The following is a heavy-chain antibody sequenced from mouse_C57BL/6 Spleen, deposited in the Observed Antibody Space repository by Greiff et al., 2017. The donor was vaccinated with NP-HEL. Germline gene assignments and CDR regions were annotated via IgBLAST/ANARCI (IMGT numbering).Heavy chain of an antibody. Sequence: QVHVKQPGAELVKPGASVKLSCKASGYTFTSYWMQWVKQRPGQGLEWIGEIDPSDSYTNYNQKFKGKATLTVDTSSSTAYMQLSSLTSEDSAVYYCARDGLGSRFAYWGQGTLVTVSA. D-gene: IGHD3-3*01. CDR3: ARDGLGSRFAY. J-gene: IGHJ3*01. CDR1: GYTFTSYW. V-gene: IGHV1-50*01. CDR2: IDPSDSYT.